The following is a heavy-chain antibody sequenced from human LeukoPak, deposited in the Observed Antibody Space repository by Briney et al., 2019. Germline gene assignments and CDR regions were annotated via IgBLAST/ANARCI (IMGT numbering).Heavy chain of an antibody. CDR3: ARGSDDPTFDY. J-gene: IGHJ4*02. CDR2: ISSSSSAI. Sequence: GGSLRLSCAASGFTFSSYSMNWVRQAPGKGLEWVSYISSSSSAIYYADSVKGRFTISRDNAKNSLYLHMNSLRAEDTAVYYCARGSDDPTFDYWGQGTLVTVSS. CDR1: GFTFSSYS. V-gene: IGHV3-48*01.